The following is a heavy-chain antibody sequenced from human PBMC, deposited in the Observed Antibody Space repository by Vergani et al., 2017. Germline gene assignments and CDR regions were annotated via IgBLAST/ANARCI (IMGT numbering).Heavy chain of an antibody. CDR2: IYTSGST. CDR1: GGSISSYY. V-gene: IGHV4-4*07. Sequence: QVQLQESGPGLVKPSETLSLTCTVSGGSISSYYWSWIRQPAGKGLEWIGRIYTSGSTNYKPSLKSRVTMSVDTSKNQFPLKLSSVTAADTAVYYCARDGIAVALDAFDIWGQGTMVTVSS. J-gene: IGHJ3*02. D-gene: IGHD6-19*01. CDR3: ARDGIAVALDAFDI.